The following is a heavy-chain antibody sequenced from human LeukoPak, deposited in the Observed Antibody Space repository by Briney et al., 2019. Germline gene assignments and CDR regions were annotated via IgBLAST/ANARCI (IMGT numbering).Heavy chain of an antibody. CDR1: GFTFDDYA. V-gene: IGHV3-9*01. Sequence: GGSLRLSCAASGFTFDDYAMHWVRQAPGKGLEWVSGISWNSGSIGYADSVKGRFTISRGNAKNSLYLQMNSLRAEDTAVYYCAELGITMIGGVWGKGTTVTISS. D-gene: IGHD3-10*02. J-gene: IGHJ6*04. CDR3: AELGITMIGGV. CDR2: ISWNSGSI.